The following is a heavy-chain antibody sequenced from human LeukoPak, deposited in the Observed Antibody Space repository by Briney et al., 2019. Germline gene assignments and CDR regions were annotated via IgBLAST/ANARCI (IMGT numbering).Heavy chain of an antibody. Sequence: SETLSLTCAVSGDSFTSSNWWSFVRQPPGKVLEWIGEVFHSGSTNYNPSLKSRVTISVDKSKNQFSLKLTSVTAADTAVYYCARDYYSTSWYPWGQGILVTVSS. CDR2: VFHSGST. V-gene: IGHV4-4*02. D-gene: IGHD2-2*01. J-gene: IGHJ4*02. CDR3: ARDYYSTSWYP. CDR1: GDSFTSSNW.